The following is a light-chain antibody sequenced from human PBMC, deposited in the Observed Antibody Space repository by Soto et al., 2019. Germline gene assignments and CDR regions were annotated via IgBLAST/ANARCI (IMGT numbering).Light chain of an antibody. Sequence: DIVMTQSPATLSVSPGERATLSCRASQNIRTDLAWYQQRSGQGPRLLIYDASTRATGIPARFSGSGSGTEFTLTISSLQSEEFAVYYCHQYNNCPPWTFGQGTNV. CDR3: HQYNNCPPWT. CDR1: QNIRTD. V-gene: IGKV3D-15*01. J-gene: IGKJ1*01. CDR2: DAS.